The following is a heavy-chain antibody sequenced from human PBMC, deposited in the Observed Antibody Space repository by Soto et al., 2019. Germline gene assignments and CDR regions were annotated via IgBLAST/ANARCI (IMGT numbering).Heavy chain of an antibody. V-gene: IGHV3-30-3*01. Sequence: QVQLVESGGGVVQPGRSLRLSCAASGFTFSNYAMYWVRQAPGKGLEWVAVISYDGNNKYYADSVKGRFTISRDNSKNTLYLQRNSLIAEDTAVYYCARAGCDGGTCYTLVGLRYGMDVWGQGTTVTVSS. CDR1: GFTFSNYA. D-gene: IGHD2-15*01. J-gene: IGHJ6*02. CDR3: ARAGCDGGTCYTLVGLRYGMDV. CDR2: ISYDGNNK.